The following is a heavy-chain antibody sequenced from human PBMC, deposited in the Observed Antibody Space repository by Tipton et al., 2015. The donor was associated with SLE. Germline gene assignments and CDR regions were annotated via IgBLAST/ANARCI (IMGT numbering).Heavy chain of an antibody. D-gene: IGHD6-6*01. J-gene: IGHJ4*02. CDR2: IYYSGST. CDR3: ARKSIAEDFDY. V-gene: IGHV4-59*01. Sequence: TLSLTCTVSGGSISSYYWSWIRQPPGKGLEWIGYIYYSGSTNYNPSLKSLVTISVDTSKNQFSLKLSSVTAADTAVYYCARKSIAEDFDYWGQGTLVTVSS. CDR1: GGSISSYY.